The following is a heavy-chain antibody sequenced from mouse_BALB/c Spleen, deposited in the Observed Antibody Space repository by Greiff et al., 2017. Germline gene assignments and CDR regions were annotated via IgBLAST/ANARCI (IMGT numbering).Heavy chain of an antibody. J-gene: IGHJ4*01. V-gene: IGHV5-9-4*01. Sequence: EVKLVESGGGLVKPGGSLKLSCAASGFTFSSYAMSWVRQSPEKRLEWVAEISSGGSYTYYPDTVTGRFTISRDNAKNTLYLEMSSLRSEDTAMYYCAREGYDYESHYYAMDYWGQGTSVTVSS. CDR3: AREGYDYESHYYAMDY. CDR1: GFTFSSYA. CDR2: ISSGGSYT. D-gene: IGHD2-4*01.